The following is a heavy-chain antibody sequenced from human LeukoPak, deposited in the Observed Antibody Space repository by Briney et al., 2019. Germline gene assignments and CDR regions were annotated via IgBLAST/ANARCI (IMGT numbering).Heavy chain of an antibody. CDR1: GFTFSDYY. Sequence: GGSLRLSCAASGFTFSDYYMSWVRQAPGKGLEWVSVIYSGGSTYYADSVKGRFTISRDNSKNTLYLQMNSLRAEDTAVYYCARSICSSTSCLPAFDIWGQGTMVTVSS. J-gene: IGHJ3*02. D-gene: IGHD2-2*01. V-gene: IGHV3-53*01. CDR3: ARSICSSTSCLPAFDI. CDR2: IYSGGST.